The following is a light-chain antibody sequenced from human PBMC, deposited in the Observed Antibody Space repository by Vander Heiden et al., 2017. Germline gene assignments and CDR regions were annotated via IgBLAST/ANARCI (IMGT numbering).Light chain of an antibody. CDR3: QAWDSSTPVV. J-gene: IGLJ2*01. V-gene: IGLV3-1*01. Sequence: SYEVTQPPSVSVSPGQTASISCSGDKLGDKYACWYQRKPGQSPVLVIYQDNKRPSGIPERFSGSNSGNTATLTISGTQAMDEADYYCQAWDSSTPVVFGGGTKLTVL. CDR1: KLGDKY. CDR2: QDN.